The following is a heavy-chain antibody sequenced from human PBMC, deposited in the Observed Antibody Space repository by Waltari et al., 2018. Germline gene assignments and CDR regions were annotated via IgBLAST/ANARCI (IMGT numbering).Heavy chain of an antibody. D-gene: IGHD6-13*01. V-gene: IGHV3-30*18. CDR3: AKDAIIAATNSYFDY. CDR1: GVTFSSYG. Sequence: QVQLVESGGGVVQPGRSLRLSCAASGVTFSSYGMHWVRQAPGKGLEWVAVISYDGSNKYYADSVKGRFTISRDNSKNTLYLQMNSLRAEDTAVYYCAKDAIIAATNSYFDYWGQGTLVTVSS. J-gene: IGHJ4*02. CDR2: ISYDGSNK.